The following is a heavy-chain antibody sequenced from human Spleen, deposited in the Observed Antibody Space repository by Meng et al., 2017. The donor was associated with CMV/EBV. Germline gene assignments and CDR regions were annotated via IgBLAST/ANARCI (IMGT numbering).Heavy chain of an antibody. CDR2: ISYDGSKK. J-gene: IGHJ4*02. CDR1: GFTFRGYE. D-gene: IGHD2-2*01. Sequence: GESLKISCAASGFTFRGYEMQWVRQAPGKGLEWVAAISYDGSKKYGDSVKGRFTITRDNSKNTLYLQMNSLRVDDTAVYYCARDQGEYCSSTSCQRGFDYWGQGTLVTVSS. V-gene: IGHV3-30*03. CDR3: ARDQGEYCSSTSCQRGFDY.